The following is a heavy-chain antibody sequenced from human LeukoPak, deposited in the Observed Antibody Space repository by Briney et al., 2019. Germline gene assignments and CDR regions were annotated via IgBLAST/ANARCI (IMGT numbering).Heavy chain of an antibody. J-gene: IGHJ4*02. CDR3: ARGMGSSSSDY. CDR2: ISAYNGHT. V-gene: IGHV1-18*01. D-gene: IGHD6-6*01. Sequence: ASVKVSRKASGYTFTSYAINWVRQAPGQGLEWMGWISAYNGHTNYAQNLQGRVTMTTVTSTSTAYMELRSLRSDDTAVYYCARGMGSSSSDYWGQGSLVTVSS. CDR1: GYTFTSYA.